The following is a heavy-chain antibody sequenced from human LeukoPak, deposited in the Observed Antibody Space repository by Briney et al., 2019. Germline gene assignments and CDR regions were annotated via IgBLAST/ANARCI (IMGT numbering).Heavy chain of an antibody. J-gene: IGHJ5*02. CDR3: ARGGLRSGSYYPKRANWFDP. CDR1: GGSFSGYY. V-gene: IGHV4-34*01. CDR2: INHSGST. Sequence: SETLSLTCAVYGGSFSGYYWSWIRQPPGKGLEWIGEINHSGSTNYNPSLKSRVTISVDTSKNQFSLELSSVTAADTAVYYCARGGLRSGSYYPKRANWFDPWGQGTLVTVSS. D-gene: IGHD1-26*01.